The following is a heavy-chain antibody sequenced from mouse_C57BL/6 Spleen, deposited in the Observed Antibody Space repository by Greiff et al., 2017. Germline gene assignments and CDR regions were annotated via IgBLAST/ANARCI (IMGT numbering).Heavy chain of an antibody. J-gene: IGHJ4*01. CDR1: GGTGGGGG. CDR2: IDPNSGGT. V-gene: IGHV1-72*01. D-gene: IGHD2-2*01. CDR3: AREGYDEEDYDAMDY. Sequence: QVQLQQPGAELGKKGASGKMAWKEEGGTGGGGGGRGGCGRRWVGLEWIGVIDPNSGGTKYNEKFKSKATLTVDKPSSTAYMQLSSLTSEDSAVYYCAREGYDEEDYDAMDYWGQGTSVTVSS.